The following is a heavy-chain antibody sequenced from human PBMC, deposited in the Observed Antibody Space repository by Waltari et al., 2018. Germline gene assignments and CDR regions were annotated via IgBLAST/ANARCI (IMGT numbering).Heavy chain of an antibody. CDR3: ARGGLGQLFDF. CDR2: ISSSSHK. V-gene: IGHV3-21*01. Sequence: VQLVESGGGLVNPGGSLRLPCAASGYVFSTYNMLWVRQAPGKGLEWVSSISSSSHKLYADSVKGRFTVSRDNGKNSLYLQMNSLRAEDTAFYYCARGGLGQLFDFWGLGTLVTVSS. J-gene: IGHJ4*02. CDR1: GYVFSTYN. D-gene: IGHD3-9*01.